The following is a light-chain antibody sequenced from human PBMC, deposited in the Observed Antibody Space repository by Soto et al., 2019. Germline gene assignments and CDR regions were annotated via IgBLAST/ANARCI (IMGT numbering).Light chain of an antibody. J-gene: IGLJ3*02. V-gene: IGLV1-47*01. CDR1: SSNIGTSH. CDR3: AAWDGSLRNQV. Sequence: QSVLTQPPSASGTPGQRVTISCSGSSSNIGTSHVYWYQQFPGTAPKLLIYSTDQRPSGVPDRFSGSKSGTSASLAISGLRSEDEADFYCAAWDGSLRNQVFGGGTKLTVL. CDR2: STD.